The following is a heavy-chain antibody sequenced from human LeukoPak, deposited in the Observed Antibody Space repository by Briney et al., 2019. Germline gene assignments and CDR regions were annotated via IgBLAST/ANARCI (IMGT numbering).Heavy chain of an antibody. J-gene: IGHJ5*02. V-gene: IGHV3-23*01. Sequence: GVYQRLLRAASGFTFSRYAMSWVRQASGKGLEWVSAIRGSGGSTYYADILKGRFTISRDNSKNTLYLQMNSLRAEDTAVYYCAKDFVVRGVIWDWFDPWGQGTLVTVSS. CDR3: AKDFVVRGVIWDWFDP. CDR1: GFTFSRYA. CDR2: IRGSGGST. D-gene: IGHD3-10*01.